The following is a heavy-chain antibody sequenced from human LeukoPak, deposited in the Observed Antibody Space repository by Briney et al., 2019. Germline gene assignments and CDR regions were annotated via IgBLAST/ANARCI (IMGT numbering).Heavy chain of an antibody. J-gene: IGHJ4*02. CDR1: GFTFSSYS. D-gene: IGHD6-19*01. V-gene: IGHV3-48*01. CDR2: ISSGSSTI. CDR3: AKDANIAVAGRPEDY. Sequence: PGGSLRLSCAASGFTFSSYSMNWVRQAPGKGLEWVSYISSGSSTIYYADSVKGRFTISRDNSKNTLYLQMNSLRAEDTAVYYCAKDANIAVAGRPEDYWGQGTLVTVSS.